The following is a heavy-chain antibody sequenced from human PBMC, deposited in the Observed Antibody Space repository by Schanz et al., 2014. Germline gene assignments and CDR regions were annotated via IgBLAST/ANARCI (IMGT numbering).Heavy chain of an antibody. D-gene: IGHD3-10*01. CDR3: ARAESYYGSGSYFQRRAQAFDI. CDR1: GGSFSSFY. Sequence: QVQLQESGPGLVKPSETLSLTCTVSGGSFSSFYWSWIRQPPGKGLEWMGYIYSLGSVDYNPSLNSRVTISLDPSKKQFSLILTSVTAADTAVYYCARAESYYGSGSYFQRRAQAFDIWGRGTMVTVSS. J-gene: IGHJ3*02. V-gene: IGHV4-59*12. CDR2: IYSLGSV.